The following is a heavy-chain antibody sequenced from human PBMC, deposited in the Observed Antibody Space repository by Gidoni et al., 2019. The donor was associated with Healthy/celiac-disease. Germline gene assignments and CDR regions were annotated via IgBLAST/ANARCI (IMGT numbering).Heavy chain of an antibody. CDR2: IYYSGST. D-gene: IGHD1-1*01. CDR3: ARQARVFVQLERLYYFDY. Sequence: QLQLQESGPGLVKPSETLSLTCTVPGGSIGSRSYSWGWIRQPPGKGLEWIGSIYYSGSTYYNPSLKSRVTISVDTSKNQFSLKLSSVTAADTAVYYCARQARVFVQLERLYYFDYWGQGTLVTVSS. V-gene: IGHV4-39*01. CDR1: GGSIGSRSYS. J-gene: IGHJ4*02.